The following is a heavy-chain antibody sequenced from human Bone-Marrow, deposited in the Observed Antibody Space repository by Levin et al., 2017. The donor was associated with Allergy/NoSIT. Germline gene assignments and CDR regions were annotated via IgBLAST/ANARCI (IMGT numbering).Heavy chain of an antibody. J-gene: IGHJ4*02. D-gene: IGHD3-9*01. CDR2: ISGGVGST. V-gene: IGHV3-23*01. CDR1: GFTFSSYA. CDR3: AKDTLRYFDWSYDY. Sequence: ETLSLTCAASGFTFSSYAMSWVRLAPRKGLEWVSAISGGVGSTYYADSVQGRFTISRDNSKKMLYLQMNILRAEDTAVYYCAKDTLRYFDWSYDYWGQGTLVTVSS.